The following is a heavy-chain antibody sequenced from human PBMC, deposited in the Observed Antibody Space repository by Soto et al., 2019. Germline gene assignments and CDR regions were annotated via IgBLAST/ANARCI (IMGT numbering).Heavy chain of an antibody. CDR1: GFTFSSYS. CDR3: ARDQVPGLDAFDI. Sequence: EVQLVESGGGLVKPGGSLRLSCAASGFTFSSYSMNWVRQAPGKGLEWVSSISRSAGNTYDADSVTGRFTISRDNAKNSMYLQKNSLRAEDTAVYYCARDQVPGLDAFDIWDQGTMVNVSA. V-gene: IGHV3-21*01. J-gene: IGHJ3*02. CDR2: ISRSAGNT.